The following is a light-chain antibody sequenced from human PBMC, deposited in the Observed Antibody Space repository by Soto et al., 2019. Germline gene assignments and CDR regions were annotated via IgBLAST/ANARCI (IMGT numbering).Light chain of an antibody. J-gene: IGKJ1*01. CDR2: GAS. Sequence: EIVLTQSPGTLSLSPGERATLSCRASQSVSSNFLAWYQQKPGQAPRLLIYGASTRGTGIPDRFSGSGSGTDFTLTISSLEPEDLAVYYCQQYGSSLKTFGQGTKVEIK. CDR1: QSVSSNF. CDR3: QQYGSSLKT. V-gene: IGKV3-20*01.